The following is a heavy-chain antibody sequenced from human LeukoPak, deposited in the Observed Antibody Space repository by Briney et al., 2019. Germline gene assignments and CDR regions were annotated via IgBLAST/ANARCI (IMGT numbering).Heavy chain of an antibody. Sequence: SETLSLTCTVSGGSISSSSYYWGWIRQPPGKGLEWIGSIYYSGSTYYNPPLKSRVTISVDTSKNQFSLKLSSVTAADTAVYYCARHVGFWSGYSKYFDYWGQGTLVTVSS. CDR3: ARHVGFWSGYSKYFDY. V-gene: IGHV4-39*01. CDR1: GGSISSSSYY. J-gene: IGHJ4*02. CDR2: IYYSGST. D-gene: IGHD3-3*01.